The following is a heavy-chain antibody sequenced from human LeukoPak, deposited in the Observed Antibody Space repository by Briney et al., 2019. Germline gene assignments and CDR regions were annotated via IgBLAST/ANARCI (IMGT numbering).Heavy chain of an antibody. CDR2: ITRSSIYI. Sequence: PGGSLRLSCAASGFTFSNYNMNWVRQAPGKGLEWVSSITRSSIYIYYADSLKGRFTISRDNAKNSLYLQMNSLRAEDTAVYYCAELGITMIGGVWGKGTTVTISS. D-gene: IGHD3-10*02. CDR1: GFTFSNYN. CDR3: AELGITMIGGV. J-gene: IGHJ6*04. V-gene: IGHV3-21*01.